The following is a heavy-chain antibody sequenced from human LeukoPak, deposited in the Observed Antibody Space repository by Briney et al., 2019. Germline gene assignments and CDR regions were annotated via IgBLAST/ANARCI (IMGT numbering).Heavy chain of an antibody. Sequence: GESLKISCKGSGYSFTNYWIGWVRQMPGKGLEWMGIIYPGDSDTRYSPSFQGQVTISADKSISTAYLQWSSLKASDTAMYYCARQSYYYYGSGSREGFDPWGQGTLVTVSS. D-gene: IGHD3-10*01. V-gene: IGHV5-51*01. CDR2: IYPGDSDT. CDR3: ARQSYYYYGSGSREGFDP. CDR1: GYSFTNYW. J-gene: IGHJ5*02.